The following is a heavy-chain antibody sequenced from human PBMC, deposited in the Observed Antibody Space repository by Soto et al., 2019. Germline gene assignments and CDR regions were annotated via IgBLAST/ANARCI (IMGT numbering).Heavy chain of an antibody. Sequence: GGSLRLSCAASGFTFSSYAMSWVRQAPGKGLEWVSAISGSGGSTYYADSVKGRFTISRDNSKNTLYLQMNSLRAEDTAVYYCAKATHYGSGRGCYMDVWGKGTTVTVSS. J-gene: IGHJ6*03. CDR2: ISGSGGST. V-gene: IGHV3-23*01. D-gene: IGHD3-10*01. CDR3: AKATHYGSGRGCYMDV. CDR1: GFTFSSYA.